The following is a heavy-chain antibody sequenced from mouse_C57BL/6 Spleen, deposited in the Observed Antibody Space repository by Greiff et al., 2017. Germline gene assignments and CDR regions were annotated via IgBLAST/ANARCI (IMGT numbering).Heavy chain of an antibody. V-gene: IGHV3-8*01. D-gene: IGHD2-4*01. CDR3: ASLIYYDSAWFAY. CDR1: GYSITSDY. Sequence: EVQLQQSGPGLAKPSQTLSLTCSVTGYSITSDYWNWIRKFPGNKLEYMGYISYSGSTYYNPSLKSRISITRDTSKNQYYLQLNSVTTEDTATYYCASLIYYDSAWFAYWGQGTLVTVSA. J-gene: IGHJ3*01. CDR2: ISYSGST.